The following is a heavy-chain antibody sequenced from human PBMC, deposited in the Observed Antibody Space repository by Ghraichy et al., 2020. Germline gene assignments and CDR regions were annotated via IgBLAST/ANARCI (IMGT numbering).Heavy chain of an antibody. D-gene: IGHD3-22*01. CDR1: GFTFSRYG. CDR2: IQYDGSNE. CDR3: AKDSVHPAYNSGYYSLD. Sequence: GSLRLSCAASGFTFSRYGMHWVRQTPGKGLEWVAFIQYDGSNEYYADSARGRFTISRDNSKNTLYLHMKSLGADDTAVYYCAKDSVHPAYNSGYYSLDWGQGTLVTVSS. V-gene: IGHV3-30*02. J-gene: IGHJ4*02.